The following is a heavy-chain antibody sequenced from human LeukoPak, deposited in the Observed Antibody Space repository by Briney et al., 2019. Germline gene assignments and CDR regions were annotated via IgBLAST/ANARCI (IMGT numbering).Heavy chain of an antibody. CDR1: GGSIGSHY. Sequence: PSETLSLTCTVSGGSIGSHYWSWIRQPPGKGLEWIGYIYYSGSTNYNPSLKSRVTISVDTSKNQFSLKLSSVTAADTAVYYCASTLAARRGTSFDYWGQGTLVTVSS. J-gene: IGHJ4*02. V-gene: IGHV4-59*11. D-gene: IGHD6-6*01. CDR3: ASTLAARRGTSFDY. CDR2: IYYSGST.